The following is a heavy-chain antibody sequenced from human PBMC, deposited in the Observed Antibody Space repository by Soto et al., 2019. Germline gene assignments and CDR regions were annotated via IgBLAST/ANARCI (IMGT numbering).Heavy chain of an antibody. J-gene: IGHJ2*01. V-gene: IGHV1-3*01. CDR3: ARSGYSSGWYHWYFDL. CDR2: INAGNGNT. D-gene: IGHD6-19*01. Sequence: GASVKVSCKASGYTFSNYGIHWVRQAPGQRLGWMGWINAGNGNTKYSQKFQDRVTITRDTSATTAYMELSNLRSEDTAVFYCARSGYSSGWYHWYFDLWGRGTLVTVSS. CDR1: GYTFSNYG.